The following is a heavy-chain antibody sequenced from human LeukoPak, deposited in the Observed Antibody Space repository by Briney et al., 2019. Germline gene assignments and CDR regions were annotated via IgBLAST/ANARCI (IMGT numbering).Heavy chain of an antibody. D-gene: IGHD3-10*01. CDR2: ISRDETTK. CDR3: TKDDNYRSSGRNY. J-gene: IGHJ4*02. V-gene: IGHV3-30*18. Sequence: GGSLRLSCAASGFPFSDYGIHWVRQAPGKGLEWLAFISRDETTKNYADSVKGRFTISRDNSKNTLFLQMNNLRAEDTAVYYCTKDDNYRSSGRNYWGQGTLVTVSS. CDR1: GFPFSDYG.